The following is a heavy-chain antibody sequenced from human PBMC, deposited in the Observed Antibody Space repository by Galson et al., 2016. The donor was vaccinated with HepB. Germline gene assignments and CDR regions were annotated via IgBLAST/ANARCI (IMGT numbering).Heavy chain of an antibody. D-gene: IGHD1-20*01. V-gene: IGHV6-1*01. CDR1: GDSVSSNSAA. CDR3: ARVRSYNLHDGVFDY. Sequence: CAISGDSVSSNSAAWNWIRQSPSRGLEWLGRTCYRSKWYNDYAASVKSRTTINPDTSKNRFSLQLRSVTPEDTAVYYCARVRSYNLHDGVFDYWGQGILVTVSS. CDR2: TCYRSKWYN. J-gene: IGHJ4*02.